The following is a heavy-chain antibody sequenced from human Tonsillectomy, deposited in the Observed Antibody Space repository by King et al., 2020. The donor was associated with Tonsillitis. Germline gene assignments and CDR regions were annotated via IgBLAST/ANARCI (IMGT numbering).Heavy chain of an antibody. CDR3: ASGVAAGVDI. D-gene: IGHD6-13*01. V-gene: IGHV1-8*01. Sequence: VQLVQSGAEVKKPGASVKVSCKASGYTFTSLHINWVRQAAGQGLEWMGWMDPNTGDTGYAQKFQDRVTMTRDTSVSTAYMELSSLGSEDTAVYYCASGVAAGVDIWGQGTMVTVSS. CDR1: GYTFTSLH. J-gene: IGHJ3*02. CDR2: MDPNTGDT.